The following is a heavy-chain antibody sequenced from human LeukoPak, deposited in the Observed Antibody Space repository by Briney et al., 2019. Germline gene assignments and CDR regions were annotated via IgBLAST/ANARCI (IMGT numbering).Heavy chain of an antibody. CDR3: ARLGPNDFWSGYHY. Sequence: GGSLRLSCAASGFTFSNFWMNWVRQAPGKGLEWVSVIYSGFSTYYADSVKGRFTISRDNSKNTLYLQMNSLRAEDTAVYYCARLGPNDFWSGYHYWGQGTLVTVSS. CDR1: GFTFSNFW. V-gene: IGHV3-66*01. CDR2: IYSGFST. J-gene: IGHJ4*02. D-gene: IGHD3-3*01.